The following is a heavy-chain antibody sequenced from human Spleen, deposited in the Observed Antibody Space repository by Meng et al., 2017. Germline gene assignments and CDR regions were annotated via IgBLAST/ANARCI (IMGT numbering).Heavy chain of an antibody. CDR1: GGSVSNGLYY. CDR2: IYYSGSP. D-gene: IGHD3-3*01. J-gene: IGHJ4*02. Sequence: QVQLQESGPGLVRPSETLSLTCTVSGGSVSNGLYYWSWIRQPPGKGLEWIGYIYYSGSPSYNPSLKSRVTISVDTSKNQFSLKLSSVTAADTAVYYCARNDFWSGYFDYWGQGTLVTVSS. V-gene: IGHV4-61*01. CDR3: ARNDFWSGYFDY.